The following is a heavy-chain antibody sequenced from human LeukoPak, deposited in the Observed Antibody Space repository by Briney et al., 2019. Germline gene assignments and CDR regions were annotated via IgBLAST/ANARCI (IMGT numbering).Heavy chain of an antibody. J-gene: IGHJ1*01. Sequence: GGSLRLSCAASGFTFNNYAMSWVRQAPGKGLEWVSVISGSGGSTYYVDSVKGRFTISRDNSKNTLYLQMNSLRAEDTAVYYCAKEIYGDATGGRFQHWGQGTLVTVSS. CDR1: GFTFNNYA. V-gene: IGHV3-23*01. D-gene: IGHD4-17*01. CDR2: ISGSGGST. CDR3: AKEIYGDATGGRFQH.